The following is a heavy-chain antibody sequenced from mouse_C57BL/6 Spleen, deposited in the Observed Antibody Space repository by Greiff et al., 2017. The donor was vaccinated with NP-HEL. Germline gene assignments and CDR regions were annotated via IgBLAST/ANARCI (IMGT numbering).Heavy chain of an antibody. J-gene: IGHJ1*03. V-gene: IGHV1-69*01. Sequence: QVQLQQPGAELVMPGASVKLSCKASGYTFTSYWMHWVKQRPGQGLEWIGEIDPSDSYTNYNEKFKGKATFTADTSSNTAYMQLSSLTTEDSAIYYCAREGGFDVWGTGTTVTVSS. CDR1: GYTFTSYW. CDR3: AREGGFDV. CDR2: IDPSDSYT.